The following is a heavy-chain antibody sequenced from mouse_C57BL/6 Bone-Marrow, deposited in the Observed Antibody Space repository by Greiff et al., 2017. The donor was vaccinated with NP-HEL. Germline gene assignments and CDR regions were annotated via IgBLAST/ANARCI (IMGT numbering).Heavy chain of an antibody. CDR1: GYTFTDYN. J-gene: IGHJ1*03. CDR2: INPNNGGT. V-gene: IGHV1-18*01. Sequence: VQLQQSGPELVKPGASVKIPCKASGYTFTDYNLDWVKQSHGKSLEWIGDINPNNGGTIYNQKFKGTATLTVDKSSSTAYMELRRLTSEDTAVYYCARYDGPWYFDVWGTGTTVTVSS. CDR3: ARYDGPWYFDV. D-gene: IGHD2-3*01.